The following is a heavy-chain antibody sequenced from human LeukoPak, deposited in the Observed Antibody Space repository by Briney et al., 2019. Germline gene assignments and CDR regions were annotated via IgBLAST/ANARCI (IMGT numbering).Heavy chain of an antibody. CDR3: AKPSLRVNWFDP. J-gene: IGHJ5*02. CDR1: GFTFSGYA. V-gene: IGHV3-23*01. CDR2: ISGSGGST. D-gene: IGHD3-16*02. Sequence: GGSLRLSCAASGFTFSGYAMSWVRQAPGKGLEWVSAISGSGGSTYYADSVKGRFTISRDNSKNTLYLQMNSLRAEDTAVYYCAKPSLRVNWFDPWGQGTLVTVSS.